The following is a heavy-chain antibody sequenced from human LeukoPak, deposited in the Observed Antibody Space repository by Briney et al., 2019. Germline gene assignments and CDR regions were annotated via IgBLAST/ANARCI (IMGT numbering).Heavy chain of an antibody. J-gene: IGHJ4*02. CDR3: TRDTIGSLDY. CDR2: IKQDGSTK. D-gene: IGHD1-26*01. V-gene: IGHV3-7*01. Sequence: GGSLRLSCAASGFTFSNSWIAWVRQAPGKGLEWVANIKQDGSTKHYADSLKGRFTISRDNPKNSLFLRMNNLRADDTAIYYCTRDTIGSLDYWGQGILVTVAS. CDR1: GFTFSNSW.